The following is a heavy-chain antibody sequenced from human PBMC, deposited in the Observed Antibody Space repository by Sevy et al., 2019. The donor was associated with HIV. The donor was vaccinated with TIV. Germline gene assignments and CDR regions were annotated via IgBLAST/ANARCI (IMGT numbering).Heavy chain of an antibody. J-gene: IGHJ3*02. V-gene: IGHV3-23*01. CDR2: TFGARGVK. CDR1: GFTFTNYA. Sequence: GGSLRLSCAASGFTFTNYAMNWVRQAPGKGLEWVSTTFGARGVKYDADSLKGRFTISRDNSKNTLYLQMDSLRAEDTAVYYWAGGRYDSGGSFDACEIWGQGTMVTVSS. D-gene: IGHD3-22*01. CDR3: AGGRYDSGGSFDACEI.